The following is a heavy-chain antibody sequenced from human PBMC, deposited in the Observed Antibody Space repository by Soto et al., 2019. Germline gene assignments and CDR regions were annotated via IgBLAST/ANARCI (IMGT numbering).Heavy chain of an antibody. D-gene: IGHD3-9*01. CDR3: PSFDWLLSMYGYFDY. V-gene: IGHV1-69*13. Sequence: SVKVSCKASGGTFSSYASSWVRQAPGQGLEWMGGIIPIFGTANYAQKFQGRVTITADESTSTAYMELSSLRSEDTAVYYCPSFDWLLSMYGYFDYWGQGTLVTVCS. J-gene: IGHJ4*02. CDR2: IIPIFGTA. CDR1: GGTFSSYA.